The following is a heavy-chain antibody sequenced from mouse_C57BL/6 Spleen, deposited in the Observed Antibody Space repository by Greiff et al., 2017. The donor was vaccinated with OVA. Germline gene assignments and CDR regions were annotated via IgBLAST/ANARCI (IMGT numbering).Heavy chain of an antibody. CDR3: ARKHDGYLLDY. V-gene: IGHV1-64*01. CDR1: GYTFTSYW. D-gene: IGHD2-3*01. J-gene: IGHJ2*01. CDR2: IHPNSGST. Sequence: QVQLQQPGAELVKPGASVTLSCKASGYTFTSYWMHWVKQRPGQGLEWIGMIHPNSGSTNYNEKFKSKATLTVDKSSSTAYMQLSSLTSEDSAVYYCARKHDGYLLDYWGQGTTLTVSS.